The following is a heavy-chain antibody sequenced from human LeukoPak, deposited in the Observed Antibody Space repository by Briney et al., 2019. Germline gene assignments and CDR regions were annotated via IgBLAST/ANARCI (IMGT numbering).Heavy chain of an antibody. CDR2: IIPIFGTA. V-gene: IGHV1-69*13. Sequence: SVKVSCKASGGTFSSYAISWVRQAPGQGLEWMGGIIPIFGTANYAQKFQGRVTITADESTSTAYMELSSLRSEGTAAYYCAREGARDGYNYYFDYWGQGTLVTVSS. CDR1: GGTFSSYA. D-gene: IGHD5-24*01. CDR3: AREGARDGYNYYFDY. J-gene: IGHJ4*02.